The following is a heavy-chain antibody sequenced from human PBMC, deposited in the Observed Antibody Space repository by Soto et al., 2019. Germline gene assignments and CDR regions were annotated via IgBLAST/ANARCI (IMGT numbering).Heavy chain of an antibody. Sequence: PGGSLRLSCAASGFTFSSYAMSWVRQAPGKGLEWVSAISGSGGSTYYADSVKGRFTISRDNSKNTLYLQMNSLRAEDTAVYYCAIERDSGYYLGSPFDAFDIWGKGTMVTVSS. J-gene: IGHJ3*02. CDR3: AIERDSGYYLGSPFDAFDI. D-gene: IGHD3-22*01. CDR2: ISGSGGST. CDR1: GFTFSSYA. V-gene: IGHV3-23*01.